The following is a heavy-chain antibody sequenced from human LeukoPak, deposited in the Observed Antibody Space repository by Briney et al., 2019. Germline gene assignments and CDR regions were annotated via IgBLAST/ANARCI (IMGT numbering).Heavy chain of an antibody. CDR2: VSSSGST. V-gene: IGHV4-39*01. CDR1: SGSISSSSFY. D-gene: IGHD6-6*01. Sequence: SETLSLTCTVSSGSISSSSFYWGWIRQPPGNGLQWIGSVSSSGSTYYNPSLNSRVTISVDTSKNQFSLKLSSVTAADTAVYYCARRRMSGSSRRDFDYWGQGTLVTVSS. CDR3: ARRRMSGSSRRDFDY. J-gene: IGHJ4*02.